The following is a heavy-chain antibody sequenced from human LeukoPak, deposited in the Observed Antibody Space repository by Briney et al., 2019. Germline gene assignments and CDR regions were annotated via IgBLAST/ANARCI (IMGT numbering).Heavy chain of an antibody. CDR2: LHYSGST. Sequence: SETLSLTCTVSGGSISSYYWSWIRQPPGKGLEWLGYLHYSGSTNYNPSLKSRVTISVDTSKNQFSLILTSVTAADTAVYYCARNIYGSDYFDYWGQGTLVTVSS. CDR1: GGSISSYY. CDR3: ARNIYGSDYFDY. J-gene: IGHJ4*02. D-gene: IGHD3-10*01. V-gene: IGHV4-59*01.